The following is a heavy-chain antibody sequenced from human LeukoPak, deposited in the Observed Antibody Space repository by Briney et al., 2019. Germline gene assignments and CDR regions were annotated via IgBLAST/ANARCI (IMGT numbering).Heavy chain of an antibody. CDR3: ARSAGLRPHLLYY. Sequence: SETLSLTCAVYGGSFSGYYWSWIRQPPGKGLEWIGEINHSGSTNYNPSLKSRATISVDTSKNQFSLKLSSVTAADTAVYYCARSAGLRPHLLYYWGQGTLVTVSS. CDR2: INHSGST. CDR1: GGSFSGYY. J-gene: IGHJ4*02. D-gene: IGHD2-15*01. V-gene: IGHV4-34*01.